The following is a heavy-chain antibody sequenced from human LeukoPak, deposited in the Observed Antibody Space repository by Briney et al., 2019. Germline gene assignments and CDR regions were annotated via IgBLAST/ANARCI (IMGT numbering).Heavy chain of an antibody. J-gene: IGHJ3*02. CDR3: AREGVYSGSYLAFDI. V-gene: IGHV1-18*01. CDR2: ISAYNGNT. Sequence: ASVKVSCKASGYTFTSYGISWVRQAPGQGLEWMGWISAYNGNTNYAQKLQGRVTMTTNTSTSTAYMELRSLRSDDTAVYYCAREGVYSGSYLAFDIWGQGTMVTVSS. D-gene: IGHD1-26*01. CDR1: GYTFTSYG.